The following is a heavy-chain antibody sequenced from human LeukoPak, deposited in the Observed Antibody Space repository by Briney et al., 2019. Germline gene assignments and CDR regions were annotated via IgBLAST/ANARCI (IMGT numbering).Heavy chain of an antibody. V-gene: IGHV3-53*04. D-gene: IGHD3-22*01. CDR1: GFTVSSNY. CDR3: AREFMDSSGYYYLDY. J-gene: IGHJ4*02. Sequence: GGSLRLSCAASGFTVSSNYMSWVRQAPGKGLEWVSVIYSGGSTYYADSVKGRFTISRHNSKNTLYLQKNSLRAEDTAVYYCAREFMDSSGYYYLDYWGQGTLVTVSS. CDR2: IYSGGST.